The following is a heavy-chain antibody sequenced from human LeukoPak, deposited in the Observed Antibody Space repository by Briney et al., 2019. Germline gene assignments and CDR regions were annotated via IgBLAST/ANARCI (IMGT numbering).Heavy chain of an antibody. D-gene: IGHD6-13*01. CDR2: LWSDGIKT. CDR3: GRDYASSWTPLFNY. V-gene: IGHV3-33*01. Sequence: GGSLRLSCATSGFTFTSYGMHWVRQAPGRGLEWVAALWSDGIKTSYADSVRGRFTISRDNSRHTLYLQMDSLRAEDTAVYYCGRDYASSWTPLFNYWGQGTLVSVSS. CDR1: GFTFTSYG. J-gene: IGHJ4*02.